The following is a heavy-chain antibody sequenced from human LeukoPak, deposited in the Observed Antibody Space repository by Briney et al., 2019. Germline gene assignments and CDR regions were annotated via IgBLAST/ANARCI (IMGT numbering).Heavy chain of an antibody. V-gene: IGHV3-48*01. CDR3: ARDEIYDFWSGYYFSG. J-gene: IGHJ4*02. Sequence: PGGSLRLSCAASGFTFSSYSMNWVRQAPGKGLEWVSYISSSSSTIYYADSVRGRFTISRDNAKNSLYLQMNSLRAEDTAVYYCARDEIYDFWSGYYFSGWGQGTLVTVSS. CDR1: GFTFSSYS. D-gene: IGHD3-3*01. CDR2: ISSSSSTI.